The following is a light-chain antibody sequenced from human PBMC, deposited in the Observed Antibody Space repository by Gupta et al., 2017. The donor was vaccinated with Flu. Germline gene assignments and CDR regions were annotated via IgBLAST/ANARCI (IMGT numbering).Light chain of an antibody. CDR1: QNVDSY. V-gene: IGKV3-11*01. J-gene: IGKJ4*01. CDR3: LQRRHWPVT. CDR2: DVS. Sequence: PLYPSSSARTSISSMASQNVDSYLDWYQQKPGQSPRLLIYDVSNRATDVPNRFSGSGSGTEFTLTISSLEPEDFAVYYCLQRRHWPVTFGGGTKVEIK.